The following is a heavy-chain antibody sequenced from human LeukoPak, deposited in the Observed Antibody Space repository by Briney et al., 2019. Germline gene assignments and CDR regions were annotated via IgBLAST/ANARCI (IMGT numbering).Heavy chain of an antibody. CDR3: ARSLYYYGSDSFDI. Sequence: PSETLSLTCAFSGDSFSSYYWDWIRQPPGKGLEWIGYIYYSGSTNYNPSLKSRVTISVDTSKNQFSLKLSSVTAADTAVYYCARSLYYYGSDSFDIWGQGTMVTVSS. V-gene: IGHV4-59*01. J-gene: IGHJ3*02. CDR1: GDSFSSYY. CDR2: IYYSGST. D-gene: IGHD3-10*01.